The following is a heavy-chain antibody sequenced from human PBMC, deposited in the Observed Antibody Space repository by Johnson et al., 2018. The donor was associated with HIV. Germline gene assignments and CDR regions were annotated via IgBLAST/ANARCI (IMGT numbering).Heavy chain of an antibody. V-gene: IGHV3-15*01. D-gene: IGHD1-26*01. Sequence: VQLVESGGGLVKPGGSLRLSCAASGFTFNRAWMSWVRQAPGRGLEWVGRIKSKTDGGTTDNAAPVNGRFTISRNDSNSMLYLQMNNLKTEDTAVYYCTTGPVGATKGGGALDIWGQGTMVTVSS. CDR3: TTGPVGATKGGGALDI. J-gene: IGHJ3*02. CDR2: IKSKTDGGTT. CDR1: GFTFNRAW.